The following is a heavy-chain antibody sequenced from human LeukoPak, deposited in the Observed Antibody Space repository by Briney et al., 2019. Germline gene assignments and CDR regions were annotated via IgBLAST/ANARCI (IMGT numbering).Heavy chain of an antibody. V-gene: IGHV1-69*06. CDR1: GGTFNSYA. CDR3: ARDLKRSYSSGRYSWGTGSSNDY. CDR2: IIPIFGTT. D-gene: IGHD6-19*01. J-gene: IGHJ4*02. Sequence: ASVKVSCKASGGTFNSYAISWVRQAPGQGLEWMGGIIPIFGTTNYARKFRGRVTLTADKSTRTAYMELSSLRSEDTAVYYCARDLKRSYSSGRYSWGTGSSNDYWGQGTLVTVSS.